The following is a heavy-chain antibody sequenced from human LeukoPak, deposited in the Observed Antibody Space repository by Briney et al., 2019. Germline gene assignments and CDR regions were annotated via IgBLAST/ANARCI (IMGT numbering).Heavy chain of an antibody. J-gene: IGHJ4*02. Sequence: GGSLRLSCAASGFPFSSYAMRWVPQARGRGGEGVSAISGSGGSTYYADSVKGRFTISRDNSKNTLYLQMNSLRAEDTAVYYCARDRSGSLYYFDYWGQGTLVTVSS. CDR2: ISGSGGST. CDR1: GFPFSSYA. V-gene: IGHV3-23*01. CDR3: ARDRSGSLYYFDY. D-gene: IGHD1-26*01.